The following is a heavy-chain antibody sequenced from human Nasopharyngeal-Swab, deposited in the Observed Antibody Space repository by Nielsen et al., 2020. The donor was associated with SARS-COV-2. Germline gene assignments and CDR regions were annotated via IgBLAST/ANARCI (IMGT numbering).Heavy chain of an antibody. V-gene: IGHV1-8*02. CDR3: AREGVYYYGSGSRFSYMDV. CDR1: GYTFTSYG. CDR2: MNPNSGNT. J-gene: IGHJ6*03. D-gene: IGHD3-10*01. Sequence: ASVKVSCKASGYTFTSYGINWVRQATGQGLEWMGWMNPNSGNTGYAQKFKGRVTMTRNTSISTAYMELSSLRSEDTAVYYCAREGVYYYGSGSRFSYMDVWGKGTTVTVSS.